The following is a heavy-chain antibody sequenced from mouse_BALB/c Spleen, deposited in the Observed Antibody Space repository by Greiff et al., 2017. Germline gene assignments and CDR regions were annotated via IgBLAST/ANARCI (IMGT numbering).Heavy chain of an antibody. CDR3: ARDLDGYYNYYAMDY. Sequence: QVQLKQSGPGLVAPSQSLSITCTVSGFSLTSYGVHWVRQPPGKGLEWLGVIWAGGSTNYNSALMSRLRISKDNSKSQVFLKMNSLQTDDTAMYYCARDLDGYYNYYAMDYWGQGTSVTVSS. V-gene: IGHV2-9*02. J-gene: IGHJ4*01. CDR1: GFSLTSYG. D-gene: IGHD2-3*01. CDR2: IWAGGST.